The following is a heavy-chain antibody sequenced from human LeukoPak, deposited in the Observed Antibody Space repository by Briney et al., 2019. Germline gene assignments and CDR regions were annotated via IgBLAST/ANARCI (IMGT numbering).Heavy chain of an antibody. CDR2: ISGSGGST. J-gene: IGHJ5*02. Sequence: GGSLRLSCAASGFTFSSYAMSWVRQAPGKGLEWVSAISGSGGSTYYADSVKGRFTISRDNSKNTLYLQMNSLRAEDTAVYYCAKDQDTYYYGSGSYYTCNWFDPWGQGTLVTVSS. D-gene: IGHD3-10*01. CDR1: GFTFSSYA. V-gene: IGHV3-23*01. CDR3: AKDQDTYYYGSGSYYTCNWFDP.